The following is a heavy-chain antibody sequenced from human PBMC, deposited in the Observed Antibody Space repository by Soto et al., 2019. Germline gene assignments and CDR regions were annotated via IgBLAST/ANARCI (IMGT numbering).Heavy chain of an antibody. V-gene: IGHV3-30*03. CDR2: ISYDGKNE. CDR1: GFTFSSFG. CDR3: ARGGLLAISPTGQRIDY. J-gene: IGHJ4*02. Sequence: QLQLVESGGGVVQPGRSLRLYCSVSGFTFSSFGMHWVRQAPGKGLEWMAVISYDGKNEAYTDSVKGRFTISRDKSTNTLYLQMNILTREDTAVYYCARGGLLAISPTGQRIDYWGQGTLVTVSS. D-gene: IGHD3-9*01.